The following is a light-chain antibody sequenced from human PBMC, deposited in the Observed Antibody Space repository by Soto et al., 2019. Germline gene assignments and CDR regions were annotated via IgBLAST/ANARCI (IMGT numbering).Light chain of an antibody. Sequence: QSALTQPASVSGSPGQSITVSCTGTSSDVGRYNYVSWYQQYPGKAPKLMIYEVSNRPSGVPNRFSGSKSGNTASLTISGLQDDDEAYYYCSSYTSTSTRVFGGGTKVTVL. CDR1: SSDVGRYNY. CDR2: EVS. CDR3: SSYTSTSTRV. V-gene: IGLV2-14*01. J-gene: IGLJ2*01.